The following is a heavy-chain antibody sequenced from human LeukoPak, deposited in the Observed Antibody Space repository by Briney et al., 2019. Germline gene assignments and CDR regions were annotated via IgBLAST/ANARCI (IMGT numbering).Heavy chain of an antibody. Sequence: ASVKVSCKASGYTFTSYYMHWVRQAPGQGLEWMGIIIPGGGSTTYAQKFQDRVTMTRDTSTSTVYMELSSLRSEDTAVYYCARERATYGFDIWGQGTMVTVAS. CDR3: ARERATYGFDI. CDR1: GYTFTSYY. J-gene: IGHJ3*02. CDR2: IIPGGGST. V-gene: IGHV1-46*01.